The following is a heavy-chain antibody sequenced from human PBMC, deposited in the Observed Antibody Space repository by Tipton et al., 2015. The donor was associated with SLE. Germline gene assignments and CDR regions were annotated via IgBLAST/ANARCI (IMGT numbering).Heavy chain of an antibody. CDR3: ASSYDRSGYYDGGGY. V-gene: IGHV4-4*08. CDR1: GGSISSYY. J-gene: IGHJ4*02. D-gene: IGHD3-22*01. Sequence: TLSLTCTVSGGSISSYYWSWIRRPPGKVLEWFGDLYTSGSTNDNPSLMSRVTISEDTSKKQFSLKLSSVTAADTAVQYCASSYDRSGYYDGGGYWGQGTLVTVTS. CDR2: LYTSGST.